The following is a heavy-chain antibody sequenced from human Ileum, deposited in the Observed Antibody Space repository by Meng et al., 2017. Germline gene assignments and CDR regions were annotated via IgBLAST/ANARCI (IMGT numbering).Heavy chain of an antibody. J-gene: IGHJ4*02. D-gene: IGHD2-15*01. Sequence: QVSGPGRVKPSPTLALTCTVSGDSIISGGYYWTWIRQHPGKGLEWIGYIYSSGGTYYTPSLKSLVTISLDTSKNQFSLRLSSVTAADTAVYYCARIGFCSGRSCYGFFDYWGQGTLVTVSS. CDR1: GDSIISGGYY. CDR3: ARIGFCSGRSCYGFFDY. V-gene: IGHV4-31*01. CDR2: IYSSGGT.